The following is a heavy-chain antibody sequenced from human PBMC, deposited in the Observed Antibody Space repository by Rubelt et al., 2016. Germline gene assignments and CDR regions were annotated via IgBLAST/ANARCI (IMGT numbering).Heavy chain of an antibody. Sequence: DVQLLESGGGLVQPGGSLRLSCAASGFTFSTYAMTWVRQAPGKGLEWVSAISVGGDNTYYADPVKGRFTISRDNSKNTLDLQMNSRRAEETAVYYCAKDREGDFWSGYYYYWGRGTLVTVSS. CDR2: ISVGGDNT. CDR3: AKDREGDFWSGYYYY. J-gene: IGHJ4*02. V-gene: IGHV3-23*01. D-gene: IGHD3-3*01. CDR1: GFTFSTYA.